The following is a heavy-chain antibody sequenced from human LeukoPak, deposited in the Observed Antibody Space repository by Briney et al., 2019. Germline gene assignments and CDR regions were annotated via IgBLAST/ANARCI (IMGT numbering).Heavy chain of an antibody. D-gene: IGHD5-18*01. CDR1: GGSFSGYY. CDR3: ARAAGGIQLWNNWFDP. V-gene: IGHV4-34*01. J-gene: IGHJ5*02. Sequence: SETLSLTCAVSGGSFSGYYWSWIRQPPGKGLKWIGEINHSGSTNYNPSLKSRVTISVDTSKNQFSLKLSSVTAADTAVYYCARAAGGIQLWNNWFDPWGQGTLVTASS. CDR2: INHSGST.